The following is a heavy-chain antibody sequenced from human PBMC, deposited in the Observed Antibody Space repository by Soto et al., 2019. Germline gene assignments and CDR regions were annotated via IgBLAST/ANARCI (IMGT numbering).Heavy chain of an antibody. Sequence: EVQLLESGGGLVQPGGSLRLSCTASGIAFSNYAMSWVRQAPRKGLEWVSTISTSGGRPYYADSVKGRFTISRDNSKNTLYLQMNSLRDEDTAVYYCAKDPDRYDYVWGTYRYIDHWGQGTRVTVSS. D-gene: IGHD3-16*02. CDR1: GIAFSNYA. CDR2: ISTSGGRP. V-gene: IGHV3-23*01. CDR3: AKDPDRYDYVWGTYRYIDH. J-gene: IGHJ4*02.